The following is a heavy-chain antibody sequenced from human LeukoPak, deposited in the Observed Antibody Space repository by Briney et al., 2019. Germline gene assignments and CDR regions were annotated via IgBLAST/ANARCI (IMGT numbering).Heavy chain of an antibody. CDR2: IKQDGSEK. Sequence: GGSLRLSCAASGFTFSSYWMSWVRQAPGNGLEWVANIKQDGSEKYYVDSVKGRFTISRDNAKNSLYLQMNSLRAEDTAVYYCARWSRDYYDSSGYYSDYWGQGTLVTVSS. D-gene: IGHD3-22*01. V-gene: IGHV3-7*01. CDR3: ARWSRDYYDSSGYYSDY. CDR1: GFTFSSYW. J-gene: IGHJ4*02.